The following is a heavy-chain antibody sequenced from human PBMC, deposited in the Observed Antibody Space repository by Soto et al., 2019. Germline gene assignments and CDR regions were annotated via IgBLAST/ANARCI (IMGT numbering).Heavy chain of an antibody. J-gene: IGHJ4*02. D-gene: IGHD2-2*01. Sequence: PSETLSLTCAVSGGSISSSNWWSWVRQPPGKGLEWIGEIYHSGSTNYNPSLKSRVTISVDKSKNQFSLKLSSVTAADTAVYYCATSPCSSTSCYFDYWGQGTLVTVSS. CDR1: GGSISSSNW. V-gene: IGHV4-4*02. CDR2: IYHSGST. CDR3: ATSPCSSTSCYFDY.